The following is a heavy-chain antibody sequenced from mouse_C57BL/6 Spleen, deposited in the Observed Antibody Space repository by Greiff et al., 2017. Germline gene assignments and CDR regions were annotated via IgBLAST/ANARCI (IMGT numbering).Heavy chain of an antibody. J-gene: IGHJ4*01. Sequence: EVKLMESGGGLVQPGGSLKLSCAASGFPFSDYGMAWVRQAQRKGPEWVAFISNLAYSIYYADTVMGRFTISREHAKNTLYLEMRSLGSDDTAMYYCARRGYDQEGAMDYWGQGTSVTVSS. CDR2: ISNLAYSI. D-gene: IGHD2-2*01. CDR3: ARRGYDQEGAMDY. CDR1: GFPFSDYG. V-gene: IGHV5-15*01.